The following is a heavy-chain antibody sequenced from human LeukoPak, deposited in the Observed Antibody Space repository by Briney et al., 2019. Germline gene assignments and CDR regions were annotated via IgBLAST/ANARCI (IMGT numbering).Heavy chain of an antibody. V-gene: IGHV3-15*01. CDR3: TTDKSLIFGVRTMADV. Sequence: GGSLRLSCAASGFTFSNAWMSWVRQAPGKGLEWVGRIKSKTDGGTTDYAAPVKGRFTISRDDSKNTLYLQMNSLKTEDTAVYYCTTDKSLIFGVRTMADVWGKGTTVTVSS. CDR1: GFTFSNAW. CDR2: IKSKTDGGTT. D-gene: IGHD3-3*01. J-gene: IGHJ6*04.